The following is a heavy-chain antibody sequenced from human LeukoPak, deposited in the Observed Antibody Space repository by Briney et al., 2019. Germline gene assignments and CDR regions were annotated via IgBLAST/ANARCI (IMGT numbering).Heavy chain of an antibody. Sequence: GGSLRLSCAASGFTFSSYRMNWVRQAPGKGLEWVAVISYDATNKYYADSVKGRFTISRDNSRNTLFLQMNSLRPEDTAVYYCAFGVRAELYFDSWGQGTLVTVSS. J-gene: IGHJ4*02. CDR1: GFTFSSYR. D-gene: IGHD1-7*01. V-gene: IGHV3-30*03. CDR3: AFGVRAELYFDS. CDR2: ISYDATNK.